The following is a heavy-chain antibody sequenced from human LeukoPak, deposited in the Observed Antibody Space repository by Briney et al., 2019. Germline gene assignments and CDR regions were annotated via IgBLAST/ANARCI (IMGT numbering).Heavy chain of an antibody. Sequence: ASVKVSCKASGGTFSSYAISWVRQAPGQGLEWMGRIIPILGIANYAQKFQGRVTITADKSMSTAYMELSSLRSEDTAVYYCARGSLVPKGYFDYWGQGTLVTVSS. CDR1: GGTFSSYA. CDR3: ARGSLVPKGYFDY. V-gene: IGHV1-69*04. CDR2: IIPILGIA. J-gene: IGHJ4*02. D-gene: IGHD3-10*01.